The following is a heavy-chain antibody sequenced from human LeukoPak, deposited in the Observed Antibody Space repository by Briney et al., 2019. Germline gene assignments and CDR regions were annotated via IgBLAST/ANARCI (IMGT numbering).Heavy chain of an antibody. J-gene: IGHJ4*01. CDR2: IYYSGST. D-gene: IGHD2-2*01. V-gene: IGHV4-59*12. Sequence: SETLSLTCTVSGGSISSYYWSWIRQPPGKGLEWIGYIYYSGSTNYNPSLKSRVTMSRDTSKNQFSLNLTSVTAADTAIYYCARDSCSSNSCSFDYWGLGTLVTVSS. CDR3: ARDSCSSNSCSFDY. CDR1: GGSISSYY.